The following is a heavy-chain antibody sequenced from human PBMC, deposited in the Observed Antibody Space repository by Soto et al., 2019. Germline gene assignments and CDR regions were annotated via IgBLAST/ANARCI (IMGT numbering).Heavy chain of an antibody. J-gene: IGHJ4*02. CDR3: ARVGDSSGYYQLFDY. CDR1: GFTFSSYW. V-gene: IGHV3-74*01. D-gene: IGHD3-22*01. CDR2: INSDGSST. Sequence: PGGSLRLSCAASGFTFSSYWMHWVRQAPGKGLVWVSRINSDGSSTSYADSVKGRFTISRDNAKNTLYLQMNSLRAEDTAVYYCARVGDSSGYYQLFDYWGQGTLVTVPS.